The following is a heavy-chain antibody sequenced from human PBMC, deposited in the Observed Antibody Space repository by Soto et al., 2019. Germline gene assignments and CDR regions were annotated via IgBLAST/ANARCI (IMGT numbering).Heavy chain of an antibody. J-gene: IGHJ4*02. V-gene: IGHV4-34*01. CDR3: ARMNYYDTSGYPFDY. CDR1: GGSFSGYY. D-gene: IGHD3-22*01. CDR2: INHSGRT. Sequence: SETLSLTCAVYGGSFSGYYWSWIRQPPGKGLEWIGEINHSGRTNYNPSLKSRVTISVDTSKNQFSLKLNSVTAADTAVYYCARMNYYDTSGYPFDYWGQGMMVTVS.